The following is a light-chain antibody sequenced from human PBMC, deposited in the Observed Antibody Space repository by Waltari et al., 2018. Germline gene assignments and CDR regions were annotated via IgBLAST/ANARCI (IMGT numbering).Light chain of an antibody. J-gene: IGLJ3*02. CDR1: SSNIGAGSA. CDR2: EGI. Sequence: QSVLTQPPSVSGAPGQTVTISCTGTSSNIGAGSAVHWYQHLPGAAPKVLSYEGIYRPSGVPDRFSGSKSGTSASLTITGRQAEDEADYYCQSCDGHLHWLFGGGTMLTVL. V-gene: IGLV1-40*01. CDR3: QSCDGHLHWL.